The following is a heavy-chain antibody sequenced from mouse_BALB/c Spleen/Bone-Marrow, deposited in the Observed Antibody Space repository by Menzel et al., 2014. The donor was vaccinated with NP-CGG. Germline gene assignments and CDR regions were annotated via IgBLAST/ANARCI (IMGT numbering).Heavy chain of an antibody. J-gene: IGHJ3*01. CDR2: IDPANGNT. CDR1: GFNIKDTY. D-gene: IGHD1-1*02. V-gene: IGHV14-3*02. Sequence: EVKLQESGAELVKPGASVKLSCTASGFNIKDTYMHWVKQRPEQGLEWIGRIDPANGNTKYDPKSQGKATITADTSSNTAYLQLSSLTSEDTAVYYCARGWGAYWGQGTLVTVSA. CDR3: ARGWGAY.